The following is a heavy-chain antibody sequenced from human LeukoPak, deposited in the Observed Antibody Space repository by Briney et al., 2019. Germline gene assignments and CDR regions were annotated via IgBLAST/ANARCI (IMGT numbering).Heavy chain of an antibody. D-gene: IGHD3-10*01. J-gene: IGHJ4*02. CDR3: ARVSWYGSGNSINFDC. CDR1: GFTLNDYY. CDR2: ISYSATII. Sequence: GGSLRLSCAASGFTLNDYYMSWIRQAPGKGLEWISYISYSATIIEYADSVKGRFTISRDNAKNSLYLEMNSLRAEDTAVYYCARVSWYGSGNSINFDCWGQGALVSVSS. V-gene: IGHV3-11*01.